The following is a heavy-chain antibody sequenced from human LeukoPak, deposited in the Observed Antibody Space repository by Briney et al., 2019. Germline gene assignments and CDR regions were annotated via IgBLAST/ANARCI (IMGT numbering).Heavy chain of an antibody. Sequence: GASVKASCKASGYTFTGYHMHWVRQAPGQGLEWMGWINPNSGGTNYAQKFQGRVTMTRDTSVSTAYMELSRLRSDDTAVYYCARSVAGYSSGWYPMGYWGQGTLVTVSS. CDR1: GYTFTGYH. D-gene: IGHD6-19*01. V-gene: IGHV1-2*02. CDR3: ARSVAGYSSGWYPMGY. J-gene: IGHJ4*02. CDR2: INPNSGGT.